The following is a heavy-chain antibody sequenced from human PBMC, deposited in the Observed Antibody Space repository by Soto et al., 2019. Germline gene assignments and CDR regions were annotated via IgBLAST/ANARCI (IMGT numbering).Heavy chain of an antibody. Sequence: EVQLVESGGGLVKPGGSLRLSCAASGFTFSSYSMNWVRQAPGKGLEWVSSISSSSSYIYYADSVKGRFTISRDNAKNSLYLQMNSLRAEDTAVYYCARAPLYCSGGSCYSGLAFDIWGQGTMVTVSS. CDR2: ISSSSSYI. CDR3: ARAPLYCSGGSCYSGLAFDI. V-gene: IGHV3-21*01. D-gene: IGHD2-15*01. J-gene: IGHJ3*02. CDR1: GFTFSSYS.